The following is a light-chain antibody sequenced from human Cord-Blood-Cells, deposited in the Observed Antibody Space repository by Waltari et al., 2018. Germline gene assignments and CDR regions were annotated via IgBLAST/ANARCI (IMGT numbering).Light chain of an antibody. CDR1: QSVSSY. J-gene: IGKJ5*01. V-gene: IGKV3-11*01. CDR2: DAS. Sequence: EIVLTQSPATLSLSPGERATLSCRASQSVSSYLAWYQQKPGQAPRLLIYDASNRATGIPARFSGSGSGTTFTLTFSSLGPKDFEVYNCQRRSNWPPTFGQGTGLEI. CDR3: QRRSNWPPT.